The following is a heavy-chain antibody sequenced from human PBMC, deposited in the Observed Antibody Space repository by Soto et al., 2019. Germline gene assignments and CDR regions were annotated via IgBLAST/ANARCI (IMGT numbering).Heavy chain of an antibody. Sequence: GASVKVSCKASGYTFTSYAMHWVRQAPGQRLEWMGWINAGNGNTKYSQKFQGRVAITRDTSASTAYMELSSLRSEDTAVYYCARERSGYSPLDVWGQGTTVTVSS. CDR1: GYTFTSYA. CDR2: INAGNGNT. CDR3: ARERSGYSPLDV. D-gene: IGHD3-3*01. V-gene: IGHV1-3*01. J-gene: IGHJ6*02.